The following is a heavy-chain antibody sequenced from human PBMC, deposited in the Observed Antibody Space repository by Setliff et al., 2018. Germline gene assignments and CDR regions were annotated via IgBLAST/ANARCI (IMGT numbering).Heavy chain of an antibody. V-gene: IGHV4-39*02. CDR3: ARSPSSGDYWNPRPFYSDY. CDR1: GGSLRGNAIF. J-gene: IGHJ4*02. Sequence: SETLSLTCTVSGGSLRGNAIFWGWIRQPPGKELEWIGGISHSGNKYYNPSFRGRVTIPVDMSKNHFPLKLASVTAAYTALYYGARSPSSGDYWNPRPFYSDYWARGTLVTVSS. D-gene: IGHD3-3*01. CDR2: ISHSGNK.